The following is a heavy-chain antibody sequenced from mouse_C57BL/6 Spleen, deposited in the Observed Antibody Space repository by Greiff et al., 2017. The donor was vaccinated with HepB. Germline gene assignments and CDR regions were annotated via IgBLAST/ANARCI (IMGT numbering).Heavy chain of an antibody. Sequence: EVQLQQSGAELVRPGASVKLSCTASGFNIKDDYMHWVKQRPEQGLEWIGWIDPENGDTEYASKFQGKATITADTSSNTAYLQLSSLTSEDTAVYYCTSSTMVTTNWGQGTTLTVSS. CDR1: GFNIKDDY. D-gene: IGHD2-2*01. CDR2: IDPENGDT. V-gene: IGHV14-4*01. CDR3: TSSTMVTTN. J-gene: IGHJ2*01.